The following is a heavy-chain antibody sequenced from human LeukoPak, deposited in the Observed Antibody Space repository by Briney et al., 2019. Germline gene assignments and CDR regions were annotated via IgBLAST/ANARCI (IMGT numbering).Heavy chain of an antibody. J-gene: IGHJ4*02. D-gene: IGHD2-21*02. V-gene: IGHV4-59*08. CDR1: RGSIRTSY. CDR2: IYHTGSN. CDR3: ARFAYCGTDCHYLNY. Sequence: SETLSLTCTDSRGSIRTSYWSWIRQPPGEGLEWIGYIYHTGSNNSNPSLKSRVTIPVDTSKNQYSLMLSSVTAADTAVYYCARFAYCGTDCHYLNYWGQGTLVTVSS.